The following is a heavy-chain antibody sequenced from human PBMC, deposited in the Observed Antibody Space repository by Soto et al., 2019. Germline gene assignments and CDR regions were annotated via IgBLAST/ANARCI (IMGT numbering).Heavy chain of an antibody. CDR3: TRSGYSSGWYGRDFDY. D-gene: IGHD6-19*01. CDR2: IRSKAYGGTT. Sequence: GVSLRLSCTAPGFTFGDDSMSWFRQAPGKGLEWVGFIRSKAYGGTTEYAASVKGRFTISRDDSKSIAYLQMNSLKTEDTAVYYCTRSGYSSGWYGRDFDYWGQGTLVTV. V-gene: IGHV3-49*03. CDR1: GFTFGDDS. J-gene: IGHJ4*02.